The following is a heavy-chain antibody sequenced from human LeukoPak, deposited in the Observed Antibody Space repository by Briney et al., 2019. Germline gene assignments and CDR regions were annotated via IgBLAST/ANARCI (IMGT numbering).Heavy chain of an antibody. CDR1: GYSISSGYY. Sequence: SETLSLTCTVSGYSISSGYYWGWIRQPPGKGLEWIGSTYHSGSTYYNPSLKSRVTISVDTSKNQFSLKLSSVTAADTAVYYCAREEYYDFWSGYYVGALGYWGQGTLVTVSS. CDR2: TYHSGST. V-gene: IGHV4-38-2*02. D-gene: IGHD3-3*01. J-gene: IGHJ4*02. CDR3: AREEYYDFWSGYYVGALGY.